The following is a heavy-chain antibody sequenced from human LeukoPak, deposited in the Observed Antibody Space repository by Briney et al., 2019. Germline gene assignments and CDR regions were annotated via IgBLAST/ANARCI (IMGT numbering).Heavy chain of an antibody. CDR3: ARDYYGSGSYSFDY. CDR1: GFTFSDYY. Sequence: GESLRLSCAASGFTFSDYYMSWIRQAPGKGLEWVSYIGSSGSTIYYADSVKGRFTISRDNAKNSLYLQMNSLRAEDTAVYYCARDYYGSGSYSFDYWGQGTLVTVSS. CDR2: IGSSGSTI. D-gene: IGHD3-10*01. J-gene: IGHJ4*02. V-gene: IGHV3-11*01.